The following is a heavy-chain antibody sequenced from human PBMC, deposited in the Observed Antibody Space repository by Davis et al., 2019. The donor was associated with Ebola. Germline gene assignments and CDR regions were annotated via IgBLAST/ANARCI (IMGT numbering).Heavy chain of an antibody. CDR3: ARGERRYYPHYGMDV. CDR1: GGSISSYY. Sequence: SETLSLTCTVSGGSISSYYWSWIRQPPGKGLEWIGYIYYSGSTNYNPSLKSRVTISVDTSKNQFSLKLSSVTAADTAVYYCARGERRYYPHYGMDVWGQGTTVTVSS. D-gene: IGHD1-26*01. CDR2: IYYSGST. J-gene: IGHJ6*02. V-gene: IGHV4-59*08.